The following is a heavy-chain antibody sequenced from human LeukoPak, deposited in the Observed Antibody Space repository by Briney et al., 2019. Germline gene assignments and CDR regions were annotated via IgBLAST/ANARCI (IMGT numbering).Heavy chain of an antibody. J-gene: IGHJ5*02. Sequence: KPSETLSLTCAVYGGSFSGYYWSWIRQPPGKGLEWIGEINHSGSTNYNPSLKSRVTISVGTSKNQFSLKLSSVTAADTAVYYCARVDPALRFLEWLYPDAGGQGTLVTVSS. CDR3: ARVDPALRFLEWLYPDA. V-gene: IGHV4-34*01. CDR2: INHSGST. D-gene: IGHD3-3*01. CDR1: GGSFSGYY.